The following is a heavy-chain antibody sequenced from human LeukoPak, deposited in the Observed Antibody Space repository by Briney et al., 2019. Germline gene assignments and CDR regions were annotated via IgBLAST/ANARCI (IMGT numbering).Heavy chain of an antibody. V-gene: IGHV4-4*07. D-gene: IGHD1-14*01. J-gene: IGHJ6*03. Sequence: PSETLSLTCIVSGGSISSYYGSWIRQPAGKGLEWIGRISAGGGTNYISSLKSRVTLSVDTSKNQFSLELSSVTAADTAVYYCARGGHHHPAHYYFHQYMDVWGKGTTVTVS. CDR3: ARGGHHHPAHYYFHQYMDV. CDR2: ISAGGGT. CDR1: GGSISSYY.